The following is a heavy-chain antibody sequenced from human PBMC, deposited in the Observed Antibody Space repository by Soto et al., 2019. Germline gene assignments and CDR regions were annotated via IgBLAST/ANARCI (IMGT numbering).Heavy chain of an antibody. CDR3: ARDHYYDSSGYYYVRSQGRGAMDV. CDR1: GYTFTGYY. J-gene: IGHJ6*02. V-gene: IGHV1-46*03. Sequence: ASVKVSCKASGYTFTGYYMHWVRQAPGQGLEWMGWINPSGGSTSYAQKFQGRVTMTRDASTTTVYMDLSSLRSDDTAVYYCARDHYYDSSGYYYVRSQGRGAMDVWGQGTMVTVSS. D-gene: IGHD3-22*01. CDR2: INPSGGST.